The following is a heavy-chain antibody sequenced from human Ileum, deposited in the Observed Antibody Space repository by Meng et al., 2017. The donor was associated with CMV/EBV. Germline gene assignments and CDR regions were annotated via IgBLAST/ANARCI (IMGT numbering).Heavy chain of an antibody. CDR1: GGSITSSSNY. D-gene: IGHD3-3*01. CDR3: ARGQYEFWRTSYSIIDV. Sequence: SDTLSLTCTVSGGSITSSSNYWGGIRPPPGKELEWIGNIYHTGSTGYNPSPNSPLTLSADASNNHFSLKLSSVAAADTAVYYCARGQYEFWRTSYSIIDVWGQGTPVTVSS. CDR2: IYHTGST. J-gene: IGHJ6*02. V-gene: IGHV4-39*07.